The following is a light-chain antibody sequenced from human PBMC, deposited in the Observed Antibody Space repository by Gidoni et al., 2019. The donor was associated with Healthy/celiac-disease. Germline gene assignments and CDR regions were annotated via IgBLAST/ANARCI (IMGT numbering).Light chain of an antibody. V-gene: IGKV3-15*01. CDR1: QSVSGN. J-gene: IGKJ1*01. CDR3: QQYNNWPPWT. Sequence: EIVMTQSPATLSVSPGERATFSCRASQSVSGNLAWYQQKPGQAPRLLIYGGSTRATGIPARFSGSESGTEFTLTISSLQSEDFAVYYCQQYNNWPPWTFGQGTKVEIK. CDR2: GGS.